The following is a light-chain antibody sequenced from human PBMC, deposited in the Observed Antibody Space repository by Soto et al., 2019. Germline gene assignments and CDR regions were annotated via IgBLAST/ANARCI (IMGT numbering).Light chain of an antibody. CDR3: LQDYNYPRT. V-gene: IGKV1-6*01. CDR2: AAS. J-gene: IGKJ1*01. Sequence: ALQMTQSPSSLSPSVGDSVTITCRASQDIRTELGWYQQKPGKAPKLLIYAASTLQSGVPSRFSGSGSGTDFTLTISSLQPEDFATYYCLQDYNYPRTFGQGTKVEV. CDR1: QDIRTE.